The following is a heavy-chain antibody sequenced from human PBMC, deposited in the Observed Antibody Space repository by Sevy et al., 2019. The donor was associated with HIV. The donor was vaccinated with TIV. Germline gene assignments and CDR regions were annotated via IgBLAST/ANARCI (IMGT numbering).Heavy chain of an antibody. CDR2: ISSSSSTI. J-gene: IGHJ6*02. CDR1: GFTFSSYS. V-gene: IGHV3-48*01. CDR3: ARDPDTAMTYYYYYGMDV. Sequence: GSLRLSCAASGFTFSSYSMNWVRQAPGKGLEWVSYISSSSSTIYYADSVKGRFTISRDNAKNSLYLQMNSLRAEDTAVYYCARDPDTAMTYYYYYGMDVWGQGTTVTVSS. D-gene: IGHD5-18*01.